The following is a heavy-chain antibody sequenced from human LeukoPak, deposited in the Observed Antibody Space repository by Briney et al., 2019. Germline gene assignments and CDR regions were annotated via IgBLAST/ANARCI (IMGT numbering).Heavy chain of an antibody. CDR3: ARVSRYYDSSGYYLAHFDY. Sequence: GGSLRLSCAASGFTFSSYSMNWVRQAPGKGLGWVSSISSSSSYIYYADSVKGRFTISRDNAKNSLYLQMNSLRAEDTAVYYCARVSRYYDSSGYYLAHFDYWGQGTLVTVSS. D-gene: IGHD3-22*01. CDR1: GFTFSSYS. J-gene: IGHJ4*02. V-gene: IGHV3-21*01. CDR2: ISSSSSYI.